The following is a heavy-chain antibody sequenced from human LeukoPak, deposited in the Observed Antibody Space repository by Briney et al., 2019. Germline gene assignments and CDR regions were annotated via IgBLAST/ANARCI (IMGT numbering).Heavy chain of an antibody. CDR3: ARDSPSYYDSSSYSN. CDR1: GGSFSGYY. J-gene: IGHJ4*02. CDR2: INHSGST. Sequence: SETLSLTCAVYGGSFSGYYWSWIRQPPGKGLEWIGEINHSGSTNYNPSLKSRVIISVDTSKNQFSLKLSSVTAADTAVYYCARDSPSYYDSSSYSNWGQGTLVTVSS. V-gene: IGHV4-34*01. D-gene: IGHD3-22*01.